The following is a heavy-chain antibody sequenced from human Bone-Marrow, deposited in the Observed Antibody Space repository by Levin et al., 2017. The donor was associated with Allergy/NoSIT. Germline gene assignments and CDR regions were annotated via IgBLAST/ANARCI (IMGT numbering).Heavy chain of an antibody. CDR1: GFSFEDYA. CDR2: ISWNSDNI. CDR3: AKLGGISSFYYYYGMDV. D-gene: IGHD6-6*01. J-gene: IGHJ6*02. Sequence: SLKISCAASGFSFEDYAMHWVRQAPGRGLEWVSGISWNSDNIDYADSVKGRFTISRDNAKNYLHLQMNSLRVEDTAFYYCAKLGGISSFYYYYGMDVWGQGTTVTVSS. V-gene: IGHV3-9*01.